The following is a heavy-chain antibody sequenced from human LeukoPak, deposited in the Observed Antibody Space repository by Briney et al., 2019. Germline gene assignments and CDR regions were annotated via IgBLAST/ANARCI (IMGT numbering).Heavy chain of an antibody. Sequence: GGSLRLSCAASGFTFGNYWMNWVRQAPGKGLEWVANIKEDGNEKFYVDSVKGRFTISRDNAKNSPSLQMNSLRAEDTAVYYCAREGGIVYLGAFDIWGQGTMVTVSS. CDR1: GFTFGNYW. CDR3: AREGGIVYLGAFDI. CDR2: IKEDGNEK. J-gene: IGHJ3*02. V-gene: IGHV3-7*03. D-gene: IGHD1-26*01.